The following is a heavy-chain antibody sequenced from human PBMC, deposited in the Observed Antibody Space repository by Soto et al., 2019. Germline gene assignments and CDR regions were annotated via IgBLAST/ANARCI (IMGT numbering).Heavy chain of an antibody. J-gene: IGHJ5*02. CDR3: ARERPDGARLDP. CDR1: CGSISNRDCY. CDR2: IYYSGST. D-gene: IGHD6-6*01. Sequence: SQTLPLTWTVFCGSISNRDCYLSWIRQPPGKGLEWIGYIYYSGSTYYNPSLKSRITISVDTSKNQFSLKLSSVTAADTAVYYCARERPDGARLDPWGQGTLFTVSS. V-gene: IGHV4-30-4*08.